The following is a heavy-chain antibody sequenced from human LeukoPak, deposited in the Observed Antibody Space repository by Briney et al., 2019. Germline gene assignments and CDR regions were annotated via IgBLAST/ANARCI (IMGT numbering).Heavy chain of an antibody. J-gene: IGHJ3*02. CDR1: GGSISSGGYS. V-gene: IGHV4-30-4*07. Sequence: SETLFLTCAVSGGSISSGGYSWNWIRQPPGKGLEWIGYIYYSGSTYYNPSLRSRVIMSVDTSKIQFSLKLSSVTAADTAVYYCARGETGDHDAFDIWGQGTMVTVSS. CDR2: IYYSGST. CDR3: ARGETGDHDAFDI. D-gene: IGHD7-27*01.